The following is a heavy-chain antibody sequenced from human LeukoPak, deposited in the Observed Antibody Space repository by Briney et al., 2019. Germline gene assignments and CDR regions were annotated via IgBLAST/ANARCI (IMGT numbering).Heavy chain of an antibody. Sequence: GGSLRLSCAASGFTFSNYWMTWVRQAPGKGLEWVANIKDDGSDENYVDSVKGRFTISRDNAKNSLYLQMNSLRAEDTAVYYCARDRGRDPFDYWGQGTQVTVSS. J-gene: IGHJ4*02. V-gene: IGHV3-7*01. CDR3: ARDRGRDPFDY. CDR2: IKDDGSDE. D-gene: IGHD5-12*01. CDR1: GFTFSNYW.